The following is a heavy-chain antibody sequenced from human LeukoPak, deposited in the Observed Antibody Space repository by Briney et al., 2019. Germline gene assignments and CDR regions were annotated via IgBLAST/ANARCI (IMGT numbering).Heavy chain of an antibody. D-gene: IGHD5-18*01. V-gene: IGHV4-59*01. CDR2: IYYSGST. CDR3: ARVGRVDTAMVDYFDY. J-gene: IGHJ4*02. CDR1: GGSISSYY. Sequence: SETLSLTCTVSGGSISSYYWSWIRQPPGKGLEWIGYIYYSGSTNYNPSLKSRVTISVDTSKNQFSLKLSSVTAADTAVYYCARVGRVDTAMVDYFDYWGQGTLVTVSS.